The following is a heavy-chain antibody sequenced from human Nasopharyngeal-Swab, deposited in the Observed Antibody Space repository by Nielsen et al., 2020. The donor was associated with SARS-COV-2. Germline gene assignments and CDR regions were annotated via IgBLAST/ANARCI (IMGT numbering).Heavy chain of an antibody. V-gene: IGHV1-3*01. J-gene: IGHJ4*02. CDR3: AFVSYDSSGYYYSY. Sequence: ASVKVSCKASGYTFTSYAMHWVRQAPGQRLEWMGRINAGNGNTKYSQKFQGGVTITRDTSATTAYMELSSLRSEDTAVYYCAFVSYDSSGYYYSYWGQGTLVTVSS. CDR1: GYTFTSYA. D-gene: IGHD3-22*01. CDR2: INAGNGNT.